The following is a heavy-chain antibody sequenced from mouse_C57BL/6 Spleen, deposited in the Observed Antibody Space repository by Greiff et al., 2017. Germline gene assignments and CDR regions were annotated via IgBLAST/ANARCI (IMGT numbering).Heavy chain of an antibody. CDR3: TTDYYCSSYGFAD. CDR2: IDPEDGDT. D-gene: IGHD1-1*01. V-gene: IGHV14-1*01. Sequence: VQLQQSGAELVRPGASVKLSCTASGFNIKDYYMHWVKQRPEQGLEWIGRIDPEDGDTEYAPKFQGKATMTADTSSNTAYLQLSSLTSEDTAVYYCTTDYYCSSYGFADWGTGTLVTVSA. J-gene: IGHJ3*01. CDR1: GFNIKDYY.